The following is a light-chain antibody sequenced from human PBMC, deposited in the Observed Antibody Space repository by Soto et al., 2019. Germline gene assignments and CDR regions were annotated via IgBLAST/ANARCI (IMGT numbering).Light chain of an antibody. V-gene: IGKV3-20*01. CDR2: GAS. CDR1: QSVTSSY. CDR3: QQYGSSPRT. Sequence: EIVLTQSPGTLSLSPGERATLSCRASQSVTSSYLAWYQQKPGQAPRLLIYGASSRATGIPDRFSGSGSGTDFTLTISRLDPEDFAVYYCQQYGSSPRTFGQWTKVEI. J-gene: IGKJ1*01.